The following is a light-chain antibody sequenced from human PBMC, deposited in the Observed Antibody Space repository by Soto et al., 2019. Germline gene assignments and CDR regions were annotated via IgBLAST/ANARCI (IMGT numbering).Light chain of an antibody. J-gene: IGKJ5*01. CDR3: QQFLSYPIT. Sequence: IQLTQSPASLSASVGERVTITCRASQDIRGALAWYQQSPWEAPQLLIYDASTLESGVPSRFSGSSSGTHFTLTISSLQPEDFATYYCQQFLSYPITFGQGTRLEI. V-gene: IGKV1-13*02. CDR2: DAS. CDR1: QDIRGA.